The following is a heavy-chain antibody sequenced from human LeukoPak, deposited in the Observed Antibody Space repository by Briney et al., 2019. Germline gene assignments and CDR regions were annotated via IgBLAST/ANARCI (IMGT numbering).Heavy chain of an antibody. CDR3: ARGDGRRFTMVREKYGMDV. V-gene: IGHV1-2*02. CDR2: INPNSGGT. CDR1: GYTFTGYY. D-gene: IGHD3-10*01. J-gene: IGHJ6*02. Sequence: ASVTVSCKASGYTFTGYYMHWVRQAPGQGLEWMGWINPNSGGTNYAQKFQGRVTMTRDTSISTAYMELSRLRSDDTAVYYCARGDGRRFTMVREKYGMDVWGQGTTVTVSS.